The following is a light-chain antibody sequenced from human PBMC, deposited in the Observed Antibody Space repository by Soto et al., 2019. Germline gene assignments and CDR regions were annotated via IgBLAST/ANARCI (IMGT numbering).Light chain of an antibody. CDR3: QQYYSYPLT. CDR1: QGISSY. J-gene: IGKJ3*01. CDR2: AAS. V-gene: IGKV1-8*01. Sequence: IRMTQSPSSLSASTGDRVTITCRASQGISSYLAWYQQKPGKAPKLLIYAASTLQSGVPSRFSGSGSGTDFTLTISCLQSEDFATYYCQQYYSYPLTFGPGTKVDIK.